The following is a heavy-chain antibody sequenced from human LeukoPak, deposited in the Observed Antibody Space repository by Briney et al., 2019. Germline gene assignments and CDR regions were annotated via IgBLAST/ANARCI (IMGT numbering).Heavy chain of an antibody. V-gene: IGHV1-18*01. Sequence: VASVKVSCKASGYTFTSYGISWLRQAPGQGLEWMGWISAYNGNTNYAQKLQGRVTMTTDTSTSTAYMELRSLRSDDTAVYYCARFTFWSGYYPFDYWGQGTLVTVSS. J-gene: IGHJ4*02. CDR3: ARFTFWSGYYPFDY. CDR1: GYTFTSYG. D-gene: IGHD3-3*01. CDR2: ISAYNGNT.